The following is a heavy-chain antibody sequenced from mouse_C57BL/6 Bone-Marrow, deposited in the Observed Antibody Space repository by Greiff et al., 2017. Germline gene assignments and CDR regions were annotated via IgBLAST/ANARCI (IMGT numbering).Heavy chain of an antibody. D-gene: IGHD1-1*01. CDR2: MDPEDGET. J-gene: IGHJ2*01. CDR1: GFNIKDYY. CDR3: TRSLIYYGTNY. V-gene: IGHV14-2*01. Sequence: VQLKQSGAELVKPGASVKLSCTASGFNIKDYYIHWVKQRTEQGLEWMGRMDPEDGETKYAPKFQDKATITADTSSNTAYLQLSSLTSEDTAVYYCTRSLIYYGTNYWGQGTTLTVSS.